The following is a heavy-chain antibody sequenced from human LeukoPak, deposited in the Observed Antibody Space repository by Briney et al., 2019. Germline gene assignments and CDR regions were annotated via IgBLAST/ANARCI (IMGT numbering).Heavy chain of an antibody. D-gene: IGHD6-13*01. CDR1: GGSISSSTYY. V-gene: IGHV4-39*01. Sequence: KPSETLSLTCTVSGGSISSSTYYWGWIRQPPGKGLEWIGSIYYSGSTNYNPSLKSRVTMSVDTSKNHFSLKLSSVTAADTAVYYCARHGRGAAAGARSPYYYYMDVWGKGTTVTVSS. CDR3: ARHGRGAAAGARSPYYYYMDV. J-gene: IGHJ6*03. CDR2: IYYSGST.